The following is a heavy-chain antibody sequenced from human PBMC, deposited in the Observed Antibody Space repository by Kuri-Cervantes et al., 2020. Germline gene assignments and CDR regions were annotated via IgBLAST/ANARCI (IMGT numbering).Heavy chain of an antibody. V-gene: IGHV4-59*01. Sequence: SETLSLTCAVYGGSFSGYYWSWIRQPPGKGLEWIGSIYSSGSTYYNPSLKSRVTISIDRSKNQFSLRLNSVTAADTAVYYCAREAYRDYYYMDVWGKGTTVTVSS. CDR1: GGSFSGYY. CDR2: IYSSGST. CDR3: AREAYRDYYYMDV. J-gene: IGHJ6*03. D-gene: IGHD1-14*01.